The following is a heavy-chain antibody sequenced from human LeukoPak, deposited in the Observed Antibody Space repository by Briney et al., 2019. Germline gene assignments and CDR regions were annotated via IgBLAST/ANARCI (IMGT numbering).Heavy chain of an antibody. CDR1: GGTFSTYA. V-gene: IGHV1-69*04. CDR3: ARVPQGSSWPYYFDY. J-gene: IGHJ4*02. CDR2: IVPILGTA. D-gene: IGHD6-13*01. Sequence: GASVKVSCKASGGTFSTYAISWVRQAPRQGLEWVGRIVPILGTANYAQNFQGRVTITADRSTTTAYMELSSLRSEDTAVYYCARVPQGSSWPYYFDYWGQGTLVTVSS.